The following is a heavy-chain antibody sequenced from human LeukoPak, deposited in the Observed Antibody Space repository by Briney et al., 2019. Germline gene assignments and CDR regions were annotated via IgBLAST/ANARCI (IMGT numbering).Heavy chain of an antibody. CDR2: IDPSDSYT. D-gene: IGHD3-10*01. Sequence: GESLKISCKGSGYSFTSYWISWVRQMPGKGLERMGRIDPSDSYTNYSPSFQGHVTISADESISTAYLQWSSLKASDTAMYYCARSMVRGVIPYNWFDPWGQGTLVTVSS. V-gene: IGHV5-10-1*01. J-gene: IGHJ5*02. CDR3: ARSMVRGVIPYNWFDP. CDR1: GYSFTSYW.